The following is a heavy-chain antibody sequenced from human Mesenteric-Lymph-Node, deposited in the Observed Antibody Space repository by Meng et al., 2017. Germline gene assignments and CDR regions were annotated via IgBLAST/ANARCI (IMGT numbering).Heavy chain of an antibody. V-gene: IGHV3-30*04. CDR3: ARGQSYYDSSGYYYESPRH. J-gene: IGHJ4*02. CDR2: ISYDGSNK. D-gene: IGHD3-22*01. CDR1: GFTFSSYA. Sequence: GESLKISCAASGFTFSSYAMHWVRQAPGKGLEWVAVISYDGSNKYYADSVKGRFTISRDNSKNTLYLQMNSLRAEDTAVYYCARGQSYYDSSGYYYESPRHWGQGTLVTVSS.